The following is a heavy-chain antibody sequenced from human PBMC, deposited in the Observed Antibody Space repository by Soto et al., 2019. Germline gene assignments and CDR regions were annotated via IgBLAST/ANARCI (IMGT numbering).Heavy chain of an antibody. Sequence: PSETLSLTCAVSAYSISSGYYWCWIRQPPAKGLEWIGSIHHSGSTSYNPSLKSRVTMSVDTSKNQFSLKLSSVTAADTAVYYFARDHYRSAYMSSPYWGQGALVTVSS. CDR3: ARDHYRSAYMSSPY. CDR1: AYSISSGYY. J-gene: IGHJ4*02. D-gene: IGHD3-16*02. V-gene: IGHV4-38-2*02. CDR2: IHHSGST.